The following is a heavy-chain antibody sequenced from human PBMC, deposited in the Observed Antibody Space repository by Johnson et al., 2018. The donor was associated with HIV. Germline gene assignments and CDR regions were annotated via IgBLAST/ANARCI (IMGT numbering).Heavy chain of an antibody. V-gene: IGHV3-9*01. CDR1: GFTFDDYA. J-gene: IGHJ3*02. CDR2: ISWNSGSI. Sequence: VQLVESGGGLVTPGRSLRLSCAASGFTFDDYAMHWVRQAPGTGLAWVSGISWNSGSIGYVDSVTGRFTISRDNSKNTLYLQMNSLKTEDTAVYYCTTAGYSSSPYAYDIWGQGTMVTVSS. CDR3: TTAGYSSSPYAYDI. D-gene: IGHD6-6*01.